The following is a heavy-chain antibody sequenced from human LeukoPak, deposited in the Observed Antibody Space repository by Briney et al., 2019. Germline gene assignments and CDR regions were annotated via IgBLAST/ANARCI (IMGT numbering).Heavy chain of an antibody. D-gene: IGHD3-22*01. CDR1: GGTFISYV. V-gene: IGHV1-69*06. J-gene: IGHJ4*02. CDR3: VRDYDISGPQKNFFDY. CDR2: IIPMFGAV. Sequence: GASVKVSCKASGGTFISYVISWVRQAPGQGLQWMGGIIPMFGAVNYAQKFQGRVTITADKSTGTAYMELSSLRSEDTAVYYCVRDYDISGPQKNFFDYWSQGTLVTVSS.